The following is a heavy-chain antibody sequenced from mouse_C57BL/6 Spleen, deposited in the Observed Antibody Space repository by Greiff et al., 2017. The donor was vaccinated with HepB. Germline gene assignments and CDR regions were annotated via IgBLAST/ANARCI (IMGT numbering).Heavy chain of an antibody. CDR1: GYAFSSSW. V-gene: IGHV1-82*01. CDR2: IYPGDGDT. CDR3: ARFGNYRYYDMDY. J-gene: IGHJ4*01. D-gene: IGHD2-1*01. Sequence: VQLQQSGPELVKPGASVKISCKASGYAFSSSWMNWVKQRPGKGLEWIGRIYPGDGDTNYNGKFKGKATLTADKSSSTAYMQLSSLTSEDSAVYFCARFGNYRYYDMDYWGQGTSVTVSS.